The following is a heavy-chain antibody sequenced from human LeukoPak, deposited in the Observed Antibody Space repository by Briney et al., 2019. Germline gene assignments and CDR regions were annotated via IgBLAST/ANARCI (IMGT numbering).Heavy chain of an antibody. CDR1: GLTFNNYA. J-gene: IGHJ5*01. CDR3: ATGYSDSLRSPLDS. D-gene: IGHD3-22*01. Sequence: GGSLRLSCAASGLTFNNYALTWIRQAPGKGLEWVSSISGRGGNTYYADSVKGRFTISRDDPKNTLFLQMNSLRAEDTAVYYCATGYSDSLRSPLDSWGQGTLVTVSS. V-gene: IGHV3-23*01. CDR2: ISGRGGNT.